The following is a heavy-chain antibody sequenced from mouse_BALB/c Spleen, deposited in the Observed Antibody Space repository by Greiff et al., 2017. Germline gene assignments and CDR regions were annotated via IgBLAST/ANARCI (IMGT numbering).Heavy chain of an antibody. V-gene: IGHV5-12-1*01. CDR3: ARQITTVVAPYYYAMDY. CDR2: ISSGGGST. J-gene: IGHJ4*01. D-gene: IGHD1-1*01. Sequence: EVKLVESGGGLVKPGGSLKLSCAASGFAFSSYDMSWVRQTPEKRLEWVAYISSGGGSTYYPDTVKGRFTISRDNAKNTLYLQMSSLKSEDTAMYYCARQITTVVAPYYYAMDYWGQGTSVTVSS. CDR1: GFAFSSYD.